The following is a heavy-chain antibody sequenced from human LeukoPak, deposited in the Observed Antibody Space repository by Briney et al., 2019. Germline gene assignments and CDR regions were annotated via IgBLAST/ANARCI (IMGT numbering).Heavy chain of an antibody. CDR3: ARYYYGSGSYYIFDY. V-gene: IGHV1-69*13. Sequence: ASVKVSCKASGGTFSSYAISWVRQAPGQGLEWMGGIIPIFGTANYARKFQGRVTITADESTSTAYMELSSLRSEDTAVYYCARYYYGSGSYYIFDYWGQGTLVTVSS. CDR2: IIPIFGTA. CDR1: GGTFSSYA. J-gene: IGHJ4*02. D-gene: IGHD3-10*01.